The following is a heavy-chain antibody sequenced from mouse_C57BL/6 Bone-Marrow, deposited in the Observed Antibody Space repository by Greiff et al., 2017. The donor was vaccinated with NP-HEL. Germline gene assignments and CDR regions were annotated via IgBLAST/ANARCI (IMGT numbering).Heavy chain of an antibody. Sequence: VQLQQSGAELVRPGPSVKVSCKASGYAFTNYLIEWVKQRPGQGLEWIGVINPGSGGTNYNEKFKGKATLTADKSSSTAYMQLSSLTSEDSAVYFCARGYGNSFAYWGQGTLVTVSA. CDR3: ARGYGNSFAY. J-gene: IGHJ3*01. V-gene: IGHV1-54*01. CDR1: GYAFTNYL. D-gene: IGHD2-1*01. CDR2: INPGSGGT.